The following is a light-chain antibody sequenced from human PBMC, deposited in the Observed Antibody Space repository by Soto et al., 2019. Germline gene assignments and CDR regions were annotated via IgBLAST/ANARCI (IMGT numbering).Light chain of an antibody. CDR2: EVS. Sequence: QSVLTQPASVSGSPGQSITISCTGTSSDVGGYNYVSWFQQHPGKAPKLMIYEVSYRPSGVSNRFSGSKSGNTASLTISGLQAEDEAEYYCSSYTSSTTGVFGGGTKVTVL. CDR3: SSYTSSTTGV. J-gene: IGLJ2*01. V-gene: IGLV2-14*01. CDR1: SSDVGGYNY.